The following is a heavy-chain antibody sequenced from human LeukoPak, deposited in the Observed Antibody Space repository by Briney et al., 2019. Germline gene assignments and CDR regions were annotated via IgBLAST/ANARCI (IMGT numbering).Heavy chain of an antibody. D-gene: IGHD1-26*01. J-gene: IGHJ6*03. Sequence: GASVKVSCKASGGTFSSYAISWVRQAPGQGLEWMGRIIPIFGTANYAQKFQGRVMITTDESTSTAYMELSSLRSEDTAVYYCARGGYRYYYYMDVWGKGTTVTVSS. CDR3: ARGGYRYYYYMDV. V-gene: IGHV1-69*05. CDR1: GGTFSSYA. CDR2: IIPIFGTA.